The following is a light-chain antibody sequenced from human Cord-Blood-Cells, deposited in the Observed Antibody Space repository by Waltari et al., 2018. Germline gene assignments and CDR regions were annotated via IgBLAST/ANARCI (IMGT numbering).Light chain of an antibody. CDR2: DAS. J-gene: IGKJ3*01. CDR3: QQYDNLQVT. V-gene: IGKV1-33*01. Sequence: DIQITKSPSSLSASVGDRVTITCQASQDIINYLNWYQQKPGKAPKLLIYDASNLETGVPSRFSGSGSGTDFTFTISSLQPEDIATYYCQQYDNLQVTFGPGTKVDIK. CDR1: QDIINY.